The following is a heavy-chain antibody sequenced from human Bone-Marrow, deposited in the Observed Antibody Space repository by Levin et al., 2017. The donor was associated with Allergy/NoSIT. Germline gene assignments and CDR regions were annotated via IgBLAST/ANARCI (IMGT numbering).Heavy chain of an antibody. CDR1: GFTVSSNY. Sequence: GGSLRLSCAASGFTVSSNYMSWVRQAPGKGLEWVSVIYAGDNTYYADSVKGRFTISRDNSKNTLYLQMNSLRAEDTAVYYCASTRGHSYGRQYYYYMDVWGGGTTVTVSS. V-gene: IGHV3-53*01. J-gene: IGHJ6*03. CDR3: ASTRGHSYGRQYYYYMDV. CDR2: IYAGDNT. D-gene: IGHD5-18*01.